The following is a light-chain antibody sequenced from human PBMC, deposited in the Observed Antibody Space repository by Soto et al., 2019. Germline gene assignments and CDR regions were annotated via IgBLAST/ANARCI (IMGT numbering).Light chain of an antibody. V-gene: IGKV1-5*01. CDR2: AAS. CDR1: QSISSG. J-gene: IGKJ5*01. CDR3: QQLNSYPSIT. Sequence: DIHITQSPSTLCASVGDRVTITCRASQSISSGLAWYQQKPGKAPKLLIYAASTLQSGVPSRFSGSGSGTDFTLTISSLQPEDFATYYCQQLNSYPSITFGQGTRLEIK.